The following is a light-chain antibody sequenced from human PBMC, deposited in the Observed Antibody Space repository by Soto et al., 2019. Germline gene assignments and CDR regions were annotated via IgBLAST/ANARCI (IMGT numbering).Light chain of an antibody. CDR3: QQYNTYSPWT. CDR1: QSIETR. V-gene: IGKV1-5*01. CDR2: DAS. Sequence: DIQMTQSPSTLSASIGDTVTITCRASQSIETRLAWYQQKPGKAPKLLIYDASSLQDGVPSRFSGSGSGTDFTLTISSLQPDDFATYYCQQYNTYSPWTFGQGTKVEIK. J-gene: IGKJ1*01.